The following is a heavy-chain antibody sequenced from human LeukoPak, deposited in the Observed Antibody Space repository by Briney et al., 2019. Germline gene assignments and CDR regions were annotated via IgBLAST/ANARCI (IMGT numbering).Heavy chain of an antibody. CDR1: GFTFSRYG. D-gene: IGHD6-19*01. CDR2: ISYDGSNK. J-gene: IGHJ4*02. Sequence: GRSLRLSCAASGFTFSRYGMHWVRQAPGKGLEWVAVISYDGSNKYYADSVKGRFTISRDNSKNTLYLQMNSLRAEDTAVYYCASRAIAVANARGQGTLVTVSS. V-gene: IGHV3-30*03. CDR3: ASRAIAVANA.